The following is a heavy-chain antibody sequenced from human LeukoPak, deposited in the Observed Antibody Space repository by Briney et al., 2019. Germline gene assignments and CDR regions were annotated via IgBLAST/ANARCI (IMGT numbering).Heavy chain of an antibody. V-gene: IGHV3-53*01. Sequence: GGSLRLSCAASGFTVSSTYMRWVRQSPGKGLEWVSVVYKDGKIFYIDSVKGRFAISRDTSKNTVYLQMNNLRAEDTAVYYCASRHCSGGDCYFAGADPFDHWGQGTLVTVSS. D-gene: IGHD2-21*01. CDR2: VYKDGKI. CDR3: ASRHCSGGDCYFAGADPFDH. J-gene: IGHJ4*02. CDR1: GFTVSSTY.